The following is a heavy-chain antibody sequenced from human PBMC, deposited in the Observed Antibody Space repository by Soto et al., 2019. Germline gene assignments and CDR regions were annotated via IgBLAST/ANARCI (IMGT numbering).Heavy chain of an antibody. CDR3: ARDKTRMDV. V-gene: IGHV3-11*05. J-gene: IGHJ6*02. Sequence: QVQLVESGGGLVKPGGSLRLSCAASGFTFSDYYMTWIRQAPGKGLEYVSYISGSSTYTNYADSVKGRFTISRDNAKNYLYLQMNSLRAEDTAVYYCARDKTRMDVWGQGTTVTVSS. CDR2: ISGSSTYT. CDR1: GFTFSDYY.